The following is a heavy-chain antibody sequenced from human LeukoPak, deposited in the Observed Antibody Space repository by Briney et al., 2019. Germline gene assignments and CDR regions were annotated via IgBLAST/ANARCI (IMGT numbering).Heavy chain of an antibody. J-gene: IGHJ3*02. CDR2: INPNSGGT. CDR1: GYTFTGYY. Sequence: ASVKASCKASGYTFTGYYMHWVRQAPGQGLEWMGWINPNSGGTNYAQKFQGRVTMTRDTSISTAYMELSRLRSDDTAVYYCARDNQLLDEAFDIWGQGTMVTVSS. V-gene: IGHV1-2*02. CDR3: ARDNQLLDEAFDI. D-gene: IGHD2-2*01.